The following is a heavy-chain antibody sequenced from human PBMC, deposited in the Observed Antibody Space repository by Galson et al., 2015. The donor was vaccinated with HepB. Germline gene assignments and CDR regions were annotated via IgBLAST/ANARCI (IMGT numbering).Heavy chain of an antibody. V-gene: IGHV3-53*04. CDR3: ARDPNLYGSGVVGGYYGMDV. CDR1: GFTVSSNY. Sequence: SLRLSCAASGFTVSSNYISWVRHDPGKGLEWVSGIYSGGSTYYVDSVNGRFTISRHNSKNTLYLQMNSLRAEDTAVYYCARDPNLYGSGVVGGYYGMDVWGQGTTVTVSS. D-gene: IGHD3-10*01. J-gene: IGHJ6*02. CDR2: IYSGGST.